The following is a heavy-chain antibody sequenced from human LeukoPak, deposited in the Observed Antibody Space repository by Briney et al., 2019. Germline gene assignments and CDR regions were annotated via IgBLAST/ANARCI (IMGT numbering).Heavy chain of an antibody. CDR2: ISRSGTNI. V-gene: IGHV3-11*04. CDR3: ARGGIVTTSYYYHYMDV. Sequence: GGSLRLSCAASGFTFSDYYMSWIRQAPGKGLEWVAYISRSGTNIYSADSVKGRFSISRANAKSSLYLQMNSLRAEDTAVYYCARGGIVTTSYYYHYMDVWGKGTTVTVSS. J-gene: IGHJ6*03. CDR1: GFTFSDYY. D-gene: IGHD1-26*01.